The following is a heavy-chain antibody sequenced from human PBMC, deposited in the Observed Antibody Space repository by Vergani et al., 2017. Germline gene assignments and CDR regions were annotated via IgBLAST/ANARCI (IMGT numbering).Heavy chain of an antibody. CDR2: IIPIFGTA. V-gene: IGHV1-69*06. CDR3: ARDQSDWPYYDFWSVEGVQVGNWFDP. Sequence: QVQLVQSGAEVKKPGSSVKVSCKASGGTFSSYAISWVRQAPGQGLEWMGGIIPIFGTANYAQKFQGRVTITADKSTSTAYMELSSLRSEDTAVYYCARDQSDWPYYDFWSVEGVQVGNWFDPWGQGTLVTVSS. D-gene: IGHD3-3*01. CDR1: GGTFSSYA. J-gene: IGHJ5*02.